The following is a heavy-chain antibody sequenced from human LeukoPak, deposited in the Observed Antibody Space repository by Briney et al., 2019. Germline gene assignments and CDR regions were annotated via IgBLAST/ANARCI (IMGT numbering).Heavy chain of an antibody. J-gene: IGHJ4*02. CDR2: IYSGGTT. Sequence: GGSLRLSCAASGFTVSNNYMSWVRQAPGKGLEWVSVIYSGGTTYYADSVKGRFTISRDNSKNTLYLHMSSLRAEDTAVFYCARHPKSGYTGYESDYWGQGTLVTVSS. D-gene: IGHD5-12*01. CDR1: GFTVSNNY. V-gene: IGHV3-53*01. CDR3: ARHPKSGYTGYESDY.